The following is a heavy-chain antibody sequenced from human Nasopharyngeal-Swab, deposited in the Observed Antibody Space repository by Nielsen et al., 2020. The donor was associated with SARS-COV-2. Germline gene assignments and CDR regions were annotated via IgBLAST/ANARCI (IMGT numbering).Heavy chain of an antibody. D-gene: IGHD2-15*01. J-gene: IGHJ6*02. CDR3: ATELVVAAGGSYYYYGMDV. CDR1: GSSFSRYD. Sequence: GESLKISCAASGSSFSRYDMNWVRQAPGKGLEWVAGIRASGGSTDQADSVKGRFTISRDNSKNTLYLQMNSLRAEDTAVYYCATELVVAAGGSYYYYGMDVWGQGTTVTVSS. CDR2: IRASGGST. V-gene: IGHV3-23*01.